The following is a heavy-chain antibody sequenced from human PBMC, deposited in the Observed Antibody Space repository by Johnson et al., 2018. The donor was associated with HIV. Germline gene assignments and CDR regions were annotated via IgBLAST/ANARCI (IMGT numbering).Heavy chain of an antibody. CDR3: ARDRQAVRETFDI. V-gene: IGHV3-33*08. CDR1: GLSFSNFG. CDR2: ISFDGNLK. Sequence: QVKLVESGGGVVQPGKSLTLSCVGSGLSFSNFGIHWVRQSPGKGPEWLAVISFDGNLKKYADSVKGRFTNSRDNAKNSLYLQMNSLRAEDTALYYCARDRQAVRETFDIWGQGTMVTVSS. D-gene: IGHD6-19*01. J-gene: IGHJ3*02.